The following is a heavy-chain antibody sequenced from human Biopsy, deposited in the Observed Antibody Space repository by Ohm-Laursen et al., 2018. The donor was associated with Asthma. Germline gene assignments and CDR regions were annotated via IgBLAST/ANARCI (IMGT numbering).Heavy chain of an antibody. V-gene: IGHV3-9*01. CDR1: GFSFDDCA. CDR2: ISWNSGNI. CDR3: AKSADYYNSTDYLDF. Sequence: SLRLSCSASGFSFDDCAMHWVRQAPGKGLEWVSSISWNSGNIDYAVSVKGRFTISRDNAKNSLYLQMQSLRPEDTAFYYCAKSADYYNSTDYLDFWGRGTLVTVSS. D-gene: IGHD3-22*01. J-gene: IGHJ4*01.